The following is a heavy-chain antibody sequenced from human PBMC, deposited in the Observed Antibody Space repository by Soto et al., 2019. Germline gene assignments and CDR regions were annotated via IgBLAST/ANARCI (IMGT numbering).Heavy chain of an antibody. CDR2: ISGGGETT. CDR1: GFTFSSYA. CDR3: AFNSGSGSYYFDY. Sequence: EVQLLESGGGLVQPGGSLRLSCAASGFTFSSYAMWWVRQDPGKGRECVSAISGGGETTYYADSVKGGFTISRDNSKNTLYLQMNILRAEDTAVYYCAFNSGSGSYYFDYWGQGTLVTVSS. J-gene: IGHJ4*02. D-gene: IGHD3-10*01. V-gene: IGHV3-23*01.